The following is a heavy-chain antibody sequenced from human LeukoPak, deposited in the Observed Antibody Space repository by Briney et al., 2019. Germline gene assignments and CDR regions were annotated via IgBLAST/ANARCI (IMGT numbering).Heavy chain of an antibody. J-gene: IGHJ6*02. Sequence: PSETLSLTCSVSGGSISSYYWSWIRQSPGKGLEWIGYIYYSGSTNYNPSLKSRVTISVHTSKNQFSLKLSYVTAADTAVYYCARSGYGDYYYYVMDVWGQGTTVTVSS. CDR3: ARSGYGDYYYYVMDV. V-gene: IGHV4-59*01. CDR2: IYYSGST. CDR1: GGSISSYY. D-gene: IGHD4-17*01.